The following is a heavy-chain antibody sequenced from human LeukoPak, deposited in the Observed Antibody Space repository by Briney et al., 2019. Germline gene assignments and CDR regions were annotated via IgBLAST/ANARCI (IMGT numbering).Heavy chain of an antibody. CDR3: AKDRVLYSSKPNWFDP. Sequence: GGSLRLSCAASGFTFSSYAMSWVRQAPGKGLEWVSAISGSGGSTYYADSVKGRFTISRDNSKNTLYLQMNSLRAEDTAVYYCAKDRVLYSSKPNWFDPWGQGTLVTVSS. CDR2: ISGSGGST. D-gene: IGHD6-13*01. J-gene: IGHJ5*02. CDR1: GFTFSSYA. V-gene: IGHV3-23*01.